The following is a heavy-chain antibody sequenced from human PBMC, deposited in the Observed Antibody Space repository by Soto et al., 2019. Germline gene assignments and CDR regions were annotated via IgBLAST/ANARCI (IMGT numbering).Heavy chain of an antibody. CDR3: ARDYLGDNGSGSYYPYYYYGMDV. CDR2: IYYSGST. D-gene: IGHD3-10*01. J-gene: IGHJ6*02. CDR1: GGSISSGDYY. Sequence: QVQLQESGPGLVKPSQTLSLTCTVSGGSISSGDYYWSWIRQPPGKGLEWIGYIYYSGSTYYNPSLKSRVTISVDTSKNQFSLKLSSVTAADTAVYYCARDYLGDNGSGSYYPYYYYGMDVWGQGTTVTVSS. V-gene: IGHV4-30-4*01.